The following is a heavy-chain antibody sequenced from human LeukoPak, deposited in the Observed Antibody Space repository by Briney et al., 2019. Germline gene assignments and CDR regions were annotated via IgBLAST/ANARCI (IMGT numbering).Heavy chain of an antibody. CDR2: ISAYNGNT. CDR1: GYTFTSYG. V-gene: IGHV1-18*01. Sequence: ASVKVSCKASGYTFTSYGISWVRQAPGQGLEWMGWISAYNGNTNYAQKLQGRVTKTTDTSTSTAYMELRSLRSDDTAVYYCAREQYSSGWYSYFDYWGQGTLVTVSS. J-gene: IGHJ4*02. CDR3: AREQYSSGWYSYFDY. D-gene: IGHD6-19*01.